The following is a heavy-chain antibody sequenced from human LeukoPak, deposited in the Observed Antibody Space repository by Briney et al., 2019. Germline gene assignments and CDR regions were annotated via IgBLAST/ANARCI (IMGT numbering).Heavy chain of an antibody. CDR1: GGSISSYY. Sequence: PSETLSLTCTGSGGSISSYYWGWIRQPPGKGLEWIGNIHHSGSTYYNPSLKSRVTISVDTSKNQLSLKLSSVTAADTAVYYCARVAAGIGFFQHWGQGTLVTVSS. D-gene: IGHD6-13*01. CDR3: ARVAAGIGFFQH. J-gene: IGHJ1*01. CDR2: IHHSGST. V-gene: IGHV4-38-2*02.